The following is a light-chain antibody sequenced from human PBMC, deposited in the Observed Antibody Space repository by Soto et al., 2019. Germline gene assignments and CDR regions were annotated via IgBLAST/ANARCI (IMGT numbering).Light chain of an antibody. V-gene: IGLV2-8*01. CDR2: QVN. CDR1: SSDVGRYNY. J-gene: IGLJ2*01. Sequence: QSALTQPPSASGSPGQSVTISCTGTSSDVGRYNYVSWYQQHPGKGPKLLIYQVNERYSGVPDRFSGSKSGNTASLTVTGVQAEDEAYYYCGSYAGANIPVVFGGGTKLTVL. CDR3: GSYAGANIPVV.